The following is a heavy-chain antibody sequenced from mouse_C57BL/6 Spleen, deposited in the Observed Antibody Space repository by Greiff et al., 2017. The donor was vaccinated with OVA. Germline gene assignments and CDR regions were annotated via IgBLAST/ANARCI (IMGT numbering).Heavy chain of an antibody. CDR1: GYTFTSYW. D-gene: IGHD1-1*01. Sequence: QVQLQQPGAELVMPGASVKLSCKASGYTFTSYWMHWVKQRPGQGLEWIGEIDPSDSYTNYNQKFKGKSTLTVDKSSSTAYMQLSSLTSEDSAVYYCARWYYGSTDYWGQGTTLTVSS. CDR3: ARWYYGSTDY. V-gene: IGHV1-69*01. J-gene: IGHJ2*01. CDR2: IDPSDSYT.